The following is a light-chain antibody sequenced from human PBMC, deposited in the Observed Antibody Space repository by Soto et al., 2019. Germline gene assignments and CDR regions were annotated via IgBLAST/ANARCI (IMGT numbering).Light chain of an antibody. CDR1: QPIGNY. J-gene: IGKJ5*01. V-gene: IGKV1-39*01. CDR2: AAS. Sequence: DVQMTQCPSSLSASVGDRVTIACRASQPIGNYLNLYQQKPGEAPKVLIFAASSLRSGVPSRFSGSGYGTDFTLTINNLHPEDSATYYRQQTHAVPLTFGQGTRLEIK. CDR3: QQTHAVPLT.